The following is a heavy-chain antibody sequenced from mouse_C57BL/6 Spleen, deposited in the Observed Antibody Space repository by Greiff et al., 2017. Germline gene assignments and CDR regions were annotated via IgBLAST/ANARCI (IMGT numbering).Heavy chain of an antibody. CDR2: IYPRDGST. CDR3: ARKDLAYYSNWGPFDY. V-gene: IGHV1-78*01. CDR1: GYTFTDHT. J-gene: IGHJ2*01. Sequence: QVQLQQSDAELVKPGASVKISCKVSGYTFTDHTIHWMKQRPEQGLEWIGYIYPRDGSTKYNEKFKGKATLTADKSSSTAYMQLNSLTSEDSAVYFCARKDLAYYSNWGPFDYWGQGTTLTVSS. D-gene: IGHD2-5*01.